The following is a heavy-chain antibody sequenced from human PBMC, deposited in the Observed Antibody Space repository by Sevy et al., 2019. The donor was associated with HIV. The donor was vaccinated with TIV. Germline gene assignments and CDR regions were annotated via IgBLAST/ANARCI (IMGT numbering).Heavy chain of an antibody. Sequence: GESLKISCKASGYRFTDYWIGWVRQKPGKGLEWMGIIYPGDSDTTYSPSFQGQVTISVDKSINTAYLQWSSLKASDTAIFYCARGARGTLPSYYYYPMDVWGQGTTVTVSS. CDR1: GYRFTDYW. CDR2: IYPGDSDT. V-gene: IGHV5-51*01. J-gene: IGHJ6*02. CDR3: ARGARGTLPSYYYYPMDV. D-gene: IGHD1-1*01.